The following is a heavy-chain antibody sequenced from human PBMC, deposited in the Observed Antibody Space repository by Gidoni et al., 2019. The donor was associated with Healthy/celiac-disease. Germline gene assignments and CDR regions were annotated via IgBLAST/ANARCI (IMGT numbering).Heavy chain of an antibody. J-gene: IGHJ5*02. D-gene: IGHD6-19*01. CDR3: ARGHFGYSSGWYEGWFDP. CDR1: GGSISSYY. CDR2: IYTSGST. V-gene: IGHV4-4*07. Sequence: QVQLQESGPGLVKPLETLSLTCTVSGGSISSYYWSWIRQPAGKGLEWIGRIYTSGSTNYNPSLKSRVTMSVDTSKNQFSLKLSSVTAADTAVYYCARGHFGYSSGWYEGWFDPWGQGTLVTVSS.